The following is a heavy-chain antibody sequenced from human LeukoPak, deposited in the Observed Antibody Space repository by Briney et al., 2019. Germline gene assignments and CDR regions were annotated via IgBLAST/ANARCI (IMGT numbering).Heavy chain of an antibody. Sequence: GGSLRLSCAASGFTFDDYAMHWVRQAPGKGLGWVSLISGDGGSTSYADSVKGRFTISRDSSKKSLYLQMNSLRTEDTALYYCAKDKSDGGATEYFQHWGQGTLVTVTS. D-gene: IGHD2-21*01. CDR2: ISGDGGST. CDR1: GFTFDDYA. V-gene: IGHV3-43*02. J-gene: IGHJ1*01. CDR3: AKDKSDGGATEYFQH.